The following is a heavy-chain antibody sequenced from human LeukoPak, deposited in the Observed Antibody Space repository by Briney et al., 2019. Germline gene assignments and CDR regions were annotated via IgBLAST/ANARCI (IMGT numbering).Heavy chain of an antibody. CDR3: AKDRGSGWSVYYYGMDV. D-gene: IGHD6-19*01. V-gene: IGHV3-23*01. CDR1: GFTFSSYA. CDR2: ISGSGGST. J-gene: IGHJ6*02. Sequence: GGSLRLSCAASGFTFSSYAMSWVRQAPGKGLEWVSAISGSGGSTYYADSVKGRFTISRDNSKNTLYLQMNSLRAEDTAVYYCAKDRGSGWSVYYYGMDVWGQGTTVTASS.